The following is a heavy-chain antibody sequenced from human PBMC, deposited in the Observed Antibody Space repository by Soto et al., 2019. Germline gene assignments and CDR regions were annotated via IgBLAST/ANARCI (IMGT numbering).Heavy chain of an antibody. CDR2: IYYSGST. V-gene: IGHV4-61*01. CDR1: GGSVSSSSFY. D-gene: IGHD3-10*01. CDR3: ARGLTMLRGVMDS. Sequence: SETLSLTCTVSGGSVSSSSFYWSWIRQPPGKGLEWIGYIYYSGSTNYNPSLKSRVTISVDTAKNQFSLKLSSVTAADTAVYFCARGLTMLRGVMDSWGQGTLVTVSS. J-gene: IGHJ4*02.